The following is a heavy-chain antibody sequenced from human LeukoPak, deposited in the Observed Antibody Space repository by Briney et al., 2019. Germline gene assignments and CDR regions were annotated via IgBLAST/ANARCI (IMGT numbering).Heavy chain of an antibody. D-gene: IGHD3-3*01. V-gene: IGHV5-51*01. CDR3: ARRDFLEWSNWFDP. J-gene: IGHJ5*02. Sequence: GESLKISCQGSGYSFTSYWIGWVRQMHGKGLEWMGIIYPGGSDTRYSPSCQGQVTISADTSISTAYLQYSSLKASDTAMYYCARRDFLEWSNWFDPWGQGTLVTVSS. CDR1: GYSFTSYW. CDR2: IYPGGSDT.